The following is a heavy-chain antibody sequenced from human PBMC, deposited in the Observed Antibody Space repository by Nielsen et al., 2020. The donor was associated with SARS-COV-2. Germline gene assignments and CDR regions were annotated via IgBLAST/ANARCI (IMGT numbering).Heavy chain of an antibody. V-gene: IGHV4-59*13. D-gene: IGHD3-10*01. J-gene: IGHJ4*02. CDR2: IYDSGNT. CDR1: GGAISSYY. CDR3: ASGSDEGLAL. Sequence: GSLRLSCTVSGGAISSYYWTWIRQPPEKGLEWIAYIYDSGNTNYNPSLKSRVTISVDTSRNQFSLKLTSVTAADTAVYYCASGSDEGLALWGQGTLVTVSS.